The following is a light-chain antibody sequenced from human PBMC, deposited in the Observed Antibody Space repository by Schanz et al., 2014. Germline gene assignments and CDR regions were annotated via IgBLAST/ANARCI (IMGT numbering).Light chain of an antibody. CDR2: DVS. Sequence: QSVLTQPASVSGSPGQSITISCTGTSSDVGGYHYVSWYQQHPGKSPKLMIYDVSNRPSGVSNRFSGSKSGNTASLTISGLQAEDEADYYCSSYTSSSVFGGGTKLTVL. J-gene: IGLJ2*01. CDR3: SSYTSSSV. V-gene: IGLV2-14*01. CDR1: SSDVGGYHY.